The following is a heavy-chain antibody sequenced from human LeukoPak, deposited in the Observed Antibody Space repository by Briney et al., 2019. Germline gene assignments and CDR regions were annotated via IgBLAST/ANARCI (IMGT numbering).Heavy chain of an antibody. CDR3: ARGAGDMARGVIMEPFDY. V-gene: IGHV1-3*01. J-gene: IGHJ4*02. CDR2: INAGNGNT. D-gene: IGHD3-10*01. Sequence: ASVKVSCKASGYTFTSYAMHWVRQAPGQRLEWMGWINAGNGNTKYSQKFQGRVTITRDTSASTAYMELSSLRSEDTAVYYCARGAGDMARGVIMEPFDYWGQGTLVTVSS. CDR1: GYTFTSYA.